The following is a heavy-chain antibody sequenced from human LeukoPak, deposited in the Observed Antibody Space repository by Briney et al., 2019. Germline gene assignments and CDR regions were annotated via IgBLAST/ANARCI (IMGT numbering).Heavy chain of an antibody. Sequence: ASVKVSCKASGYTFTSYYMHWVRQAPGQGLEWMGIINPSGGSTSYAQKFQGRVTMTRDTSTGTVYMELSSLRSEDTAVYYCARDLPYYYDSSGYHYDYWGQGTLVTVSS. V-gene: IGHV1-46*01. CDR1: GYTFTSYY. D-gene: IGHD3-22*01. CDR3: ARDLPYYYDSSGYHYDY. CDR2: INPSGGST. J-gene: IGHJ4*02.